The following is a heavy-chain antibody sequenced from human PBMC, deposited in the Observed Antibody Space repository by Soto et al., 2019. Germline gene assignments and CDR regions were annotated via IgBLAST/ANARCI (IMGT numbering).Heavy chain of an antibody. CDR2: MIPIFGTA. CDR1: GGTCSSYA. V-gene: IGHV1-69*13. CDR3: ARDKPMVRGVIYSGRATFDP. D-gene: IGHD3-10*01. J-gene: IGHJ5*02. Sequence: VKVSGKASGGTCSSYAISLVRHAAGQGLEWMGGMIPIFGTANYAQKLQGRVTITADKSTSTAYMELSSLRSEDTAVYYVARDKPMVRGVIYSGRATFDPWGKGTLVTVS.